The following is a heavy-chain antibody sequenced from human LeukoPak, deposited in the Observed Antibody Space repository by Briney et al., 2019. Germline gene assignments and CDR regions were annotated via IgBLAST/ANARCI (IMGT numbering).Heavy chain of an antibody. Sequence: ASVKVSCKASGYTFTSYDINWVRQATGQGLEWMGWMNPNSGNTGYAQKFQGRVTMTRNTSISTAYMELSSLRSEDTAVYYCARDQVVGVPSWFDPWGQGTLVTVSS. V-gene: IGHV1-8*01. D-gene: IGHD1-26*01. CDR3: ARDQVVGVPSWFDP. CDR1: GYTFTSYD. J-gene: IGHJ5*02. CDR2: MNPNSGNT.